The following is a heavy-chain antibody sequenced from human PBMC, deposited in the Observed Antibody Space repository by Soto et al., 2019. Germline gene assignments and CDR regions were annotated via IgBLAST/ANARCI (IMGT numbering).Heavy chain of an antibody. V-gene: IGHV3-23*01. CDR2: ISSSGAGT. CDR1: GFTFSSYA. Sequence: EVQLLESGGCLVQPGGSLRLSCAASGFTFSSYAMSWVRQAPGKGLEWVSGISSSGAGTDYADSVKGRFSISRDNPKNTLYLQTNSLRAEDTAVYYCATWSSSWAYNFDYWGQGTLVTVSS. D-gene: IGHD6-13*01. J-gene: IGHJ4*02. CDR3: ATWSSSWAYNFDY.